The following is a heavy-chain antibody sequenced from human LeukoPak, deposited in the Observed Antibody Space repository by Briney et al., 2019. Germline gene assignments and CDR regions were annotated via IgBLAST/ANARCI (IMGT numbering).Heavy chain of an antibody. D-gene: IGHD2-2*01. CDR2: IIPIFGTA. CDR3: AFIVVVPAAFDY. Sequence: VXXSXKASXXTFXXYXXSWVRQAPGQGXEWMGGIIPIFGTANYAQKFQGRVTITADESTSTAYMELSSLRSEDTAVYYCAFIVVVPAAFDYWGQGTLVTVSS. CDR1: XXTFXXYX. J-gene: IGHJ4*02. V-gene: IGHV1-69*01.